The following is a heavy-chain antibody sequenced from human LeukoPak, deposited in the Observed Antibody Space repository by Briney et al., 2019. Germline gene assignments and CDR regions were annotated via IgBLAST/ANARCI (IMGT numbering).Heavy chain of an antibody. CDR2: IYSSGST. D-gene: IGHD5-24*01. Sequence: SETLSLTCTVSGGSISSYYWSWTRQPPGKGLEWIGFIYSSGSTNYNPSLKSRVTMSVDTSKNQFSLKLSSVTAVDTAVYYCARRMRRDGSNTYYFDYWGQGTLVTVSS. CDR3: ARRMRRDGSNTYYFDY. J-gene: IGHJ4*02. CDR1: GGSISSYY. V-gene: IGHV4-59*08.